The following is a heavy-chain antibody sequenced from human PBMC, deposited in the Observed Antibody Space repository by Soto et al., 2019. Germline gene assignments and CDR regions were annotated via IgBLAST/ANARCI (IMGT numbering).Heavy chain of an antibody. D-gene: IGHD7-27*01. J-gene: IGHJ2*01. Sequence: QVQLVESGGGVVQPGRSLRLSCAASGFTFRSYGMHWVRQAPGKGLEWVAVISYDGNNKYYADSVKGRFTISRDNSKKTLYLQMNSLRVEDTAVYYCAKDRLTGEEGWYFDLWGRGTLVTVSS. V-gene: IGHV3-30*18. CDR2: ISYDGNNK. CDR1: GFTFRSYG. CDR3: AKDRLTGEEGWYFDL.